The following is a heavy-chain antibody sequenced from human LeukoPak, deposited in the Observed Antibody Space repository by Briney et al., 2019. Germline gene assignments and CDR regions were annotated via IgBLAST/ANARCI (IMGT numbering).Heavy chain of an antibody. Sequence: GASVKVSCKASGYTFTGYYIHWVRQAPGQGREWMGRINPNSGGTNYAQKFQGRVTMTRDTSIITAYMELSRLRSDATAVYYCASDSGPYSSGWYDAWGQGTLVTVSS. J-gene: IGHJ5*02. D-gene: IGHD6-19*01. CDR3: ASDSGPYSSGWYDA. CDR2: INPNSGGT. V-gene: IGHV1-2*06. CDR1: GYTFTGYY.